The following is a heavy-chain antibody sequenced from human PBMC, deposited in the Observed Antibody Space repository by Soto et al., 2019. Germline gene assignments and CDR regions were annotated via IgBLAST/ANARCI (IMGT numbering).Heavy chain of an antibody. CDR2: IFTGGTST. V-gene: IGHV3-23*01. J-gene: IGHJ4*01. CDR3: AKDRHPDGIWTFDY. CDR1: GFTLSSYT. D-gene: IGHD3-9*01. Sequence: GGALRLSCSASGFTLSSYTMSWVRLTPGKGLQWVSTIFTGGTSTVYADPVRGRFSISRDDSKNTLYLQMDNLRVDDTALYFCAKDRHPDGIWTFDYCGRGTPVTVSX.